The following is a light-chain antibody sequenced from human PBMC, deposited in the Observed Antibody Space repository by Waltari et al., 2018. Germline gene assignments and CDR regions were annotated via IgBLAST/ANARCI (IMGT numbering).Light chain of an antibody. J-gene: IGKJ3*01. Sequence: DIQMTQSPSTLSASVGDRVTITCRASQNINSWLAWDQQKPGKAPKLLIYKASSLETGVPSRFRGRESGTEFTLTINSLQPDDFATYYCQQYNSYHIFTFGPGTKVEI. CDR3: QQYNSYHIFT. CDR1: QNINSW. V-gene: IGKV1-5*03. CDR2: KAS.